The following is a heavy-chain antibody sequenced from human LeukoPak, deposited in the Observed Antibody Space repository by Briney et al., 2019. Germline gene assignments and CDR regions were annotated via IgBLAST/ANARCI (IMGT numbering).Heavy chain of an antibody. D-gene: IGHD3/OR15-3a*01. CDR2: ISGSGCST. V-gene: IGHV3-23*01. Sequence: GGSLRLSCAASGFTFSSYAMNWVRQAPGKGLEWVSGISGSGCSTYYADSVKGRFTISRDNSKNTLSLQMNSLRADDTALYYCAKGTGINHSHWFDPWGQGTLVTVSS. J-gene: IGHJ5*02. CDR1: GFTFSSYA. CDR3: AKGTGINHSHWFDP.